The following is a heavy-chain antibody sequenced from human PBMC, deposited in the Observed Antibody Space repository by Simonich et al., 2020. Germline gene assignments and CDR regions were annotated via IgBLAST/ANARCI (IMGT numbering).Heavy chain of an antibody. CDR1: GFTFSSYE. V-gene: IGHV3-48*03. J-gene: IGHJ6*02. D-gene: IGHD6-6*01. CDR3: ARDFRLQLVEIGTYYYYGMDV. Sequence: EVQLVESGGGLVQPGGSLRLSCAASGFTFSSYEMNWVRQAPGKGLEWVAYISSSGSTIYYADSGKGRFHISRDNAKNSLYLQMNSLRAEDTAVYYCARDFRLQLVEIGTYYYYGMDVWGQGTTVTVSS. CDR2: ISSSGSTI.